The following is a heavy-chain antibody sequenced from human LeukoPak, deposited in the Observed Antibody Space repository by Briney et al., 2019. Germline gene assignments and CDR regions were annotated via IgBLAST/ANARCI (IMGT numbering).Heavy chain of an antibody. CDR3: ARDHRYAFDN. D-gene: IGHD5-12*01. CDR2: IGISSGNT. J-gene: IGHJ4*01. Sequence: PGGSLRLSCAASGFNFIDYSMNWVRQAPGKGLEWISYIGISSGNTKYADSVKGRFTISRDKARNSLYLQMNILRVEDTAVYYCARDHRYAFDNWGHGTLVTVSS. V-gene: IGHV3-48*01. CDR1: GFNFIDYS.